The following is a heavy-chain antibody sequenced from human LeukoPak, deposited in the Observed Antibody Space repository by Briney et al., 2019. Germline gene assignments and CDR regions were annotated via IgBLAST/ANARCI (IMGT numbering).Heavy chain of an antibody. D-gene: IGHD6-19*01. Sequence: GGSLRLSCAASGFTFSSYGMSWVRQAPGKGLEWVSAITATSSSTHDADSVKGRFTISRDNSKNTLYLQMNSLRAEDTAVYYCAKPGSSGWPKQWGQGTLVTVSS. CDR3: AKPGSSGWPKQ. V-gene: IGHV3-23*01. CDR1: GFTFSSYG. J-gene: IGHJ4*02. CDR2: ITATSSST.